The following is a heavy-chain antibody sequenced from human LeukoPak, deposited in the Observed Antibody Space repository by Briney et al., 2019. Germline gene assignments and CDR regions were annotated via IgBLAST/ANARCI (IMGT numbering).Heavy chain of an antibody. CDR2: INPSSGGA. Sequence: VASVKVSCKASGYTFTDYYIHWVRQAPGQGLEWMGRINPSSGGANYAQKFQGRVTMTRDTSISTAYMELRRLRSDDAAVYYCARVRFGELAFDYWGQGTLVTVSS. CDR3: ARVRFGELAFDY. CDR1: GYTFTDYY. D-gene: IGHD3-10*01. V-gene: IGHV1-2*06. J-gene: IGHJ4*02.